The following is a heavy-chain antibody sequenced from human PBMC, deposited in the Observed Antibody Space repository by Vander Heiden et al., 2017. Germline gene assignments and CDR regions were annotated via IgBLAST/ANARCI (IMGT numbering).Heavy chain of an antibody. J-gene: IGHJ4*02. CDR2: INHSGST. D-gene: IGHD3-3*02. Sequence: QVQLQQWGAGLLKPSETQSLTCAVYGGSFSGYYWSWIRQPPGKGLEWIGEINHSGSTNYNPSLKSRVTISVDTSKNQFSLKLSSVTAADTAVYYCARGVSSDYWGQGTLVTVSS. CDR1: GGSFSGYY. CDR3: ARGVSSDY. V-gene: IGHV4-34*01.